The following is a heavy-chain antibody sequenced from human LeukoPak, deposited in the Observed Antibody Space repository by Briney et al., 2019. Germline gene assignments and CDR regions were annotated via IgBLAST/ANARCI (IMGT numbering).Heavy chain of an antibody. CDR1: GFTLSNYA. V-gene: IGHV3-30*18. CDR2: ISYDGSNK. Sequence: GGSLRLSCATSGFTLSNYAMSWVRQAPGKGLEWVAVISYDGSNKYYADSVKGRFTISRDNSKNTLYLQMNSLRAEDTAVYYCAKGPYDSGSPLLNWFDPWGQGTLVTVSS. D-gene: IGHD3-10*01. J-gene: IGHJ5*02. CDR3: AKGPYDSGSPLLNWFDP.